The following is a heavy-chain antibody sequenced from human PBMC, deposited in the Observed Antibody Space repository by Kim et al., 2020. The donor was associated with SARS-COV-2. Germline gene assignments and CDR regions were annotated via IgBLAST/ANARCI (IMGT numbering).Heavy chain of an antibody. D-gene: IGHD5-12*01. Sequence: SETLSLTCAVYGGSFSGYYWSWIRQPPGKGLEWIGEINHSGSTNYNPSLKSRVTISVDTSKNQFSLKLSSVTAADTAVYYCARERRVNIVATTFDYWGQGTLVTVSS. CDR3: ARERRVNIVATTFDY. V-gene: IGHV4-34*01. CDR1: GGSFSGYY. J-gene: IGHJ4*02. CDR2: INHSGST.